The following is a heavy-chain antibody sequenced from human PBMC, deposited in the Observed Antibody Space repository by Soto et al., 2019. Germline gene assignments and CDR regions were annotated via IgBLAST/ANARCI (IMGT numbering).Heavy chain of an antibody. D-gene: IGHD4-17*01. CDR2: IYYSGST. V-gene: IGHV4-59*08. CDR3: ARHVATVSNFDY. J-gene: IGHJ4*02. Sequence: SETLSLTCTVSGGSISSYYWSWIRQPPGKGLEWIGYIYYSGSTNYNPSLKSRVTISVDTSKNQFSLKLSSVTAADTAVYYCARHVATVSNFDYWGQGTLVTVSS. CDR1: GGSISSYY.